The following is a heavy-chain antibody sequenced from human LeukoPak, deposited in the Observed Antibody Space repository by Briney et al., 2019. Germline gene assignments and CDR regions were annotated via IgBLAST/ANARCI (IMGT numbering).Heavy chain of an antibody. CDR1: GYSFTSYW. D-gene: IGHD6-19*01. Sequence: GESLKISCKGSGYSFTSYWIGWVRQMPGKGLEWMGIIYPGDSDTRYSPSFQGQVTISADKSISTAYLQWSSLKASDTAMYYCARSGYSSGWSLQDDAFDIWGQGTMVTVSS. J-gene: IGHJ3*02. V-gene: IGHV5-51*01. CDR3: ARSGYSSGWSLQDDAFDI. CDR2: IYPGDSDT.